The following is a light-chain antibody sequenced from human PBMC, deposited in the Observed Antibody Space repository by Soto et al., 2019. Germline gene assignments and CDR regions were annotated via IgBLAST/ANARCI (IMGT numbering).Light chain of an antibody. V-gene: IGLV2-18*02. CDR1: SSDVGSFNR. J-gene: IGLJ1*01. Sequence: QSALTQPPSVSGSPGQSVAISCTGTSSDVGSFNRVSWYQQSPGTAPKLMIYDVHNRPSGVPDRFSGSKSGNAASLTISGLQAEDEADYYCSSFTSSDTYVFGTGTKVTVL. CDR3: SSFTSSDTYV. CDR2: DVH.